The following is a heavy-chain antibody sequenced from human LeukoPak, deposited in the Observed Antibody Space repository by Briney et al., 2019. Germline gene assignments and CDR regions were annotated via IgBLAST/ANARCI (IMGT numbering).Heavy chain of an antibody. CDR2: INPNSGGT. Sequence: ASVKVSCKASGYTFTGYYMHWVRQAPGQGLEWMGWINPNSGGTNYAQKFQGRVTMTRDTSISTAYMELSRLRSDDTAVYYCASGLRAIYVVPAAYNWFDPWGQGTLVTVSS. V-gene: IGHV1-2*02. CDR1: GYTFTGYY. CDR3: ASGLRAIYVVPAAYNWFDP. D-gene: IGHD2-2*01. J-gene: IGHJ5*02.